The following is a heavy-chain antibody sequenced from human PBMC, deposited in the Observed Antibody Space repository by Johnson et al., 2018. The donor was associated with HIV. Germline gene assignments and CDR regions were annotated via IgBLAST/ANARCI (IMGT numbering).Heavy chain of an antibody. CDR3: AKERGIVVVRDAFDI. J-gene: IGHJ3*02. CDR1: GFTFSSYG. Sequence: QVQLVESGGGVVQPGRSLRLSCVASGFTFSSYGMHWVRQAPGKGLEWVAIVSYDGSKKYYPDSVKGRFTISRDNSKNTLYLQMNSLRAEETAVYYCAKERGIVVVRDAFDIWGQGTMVTVSS. D-gene: IGHD3-22*01. CDR2: VSYDGSKK. V-gene: IGHV3-30*18.